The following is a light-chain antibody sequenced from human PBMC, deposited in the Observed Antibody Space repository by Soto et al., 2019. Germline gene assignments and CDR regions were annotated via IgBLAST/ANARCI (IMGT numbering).Light chain of an antibody. CDR2: DAS. CDR1: QSVSSY. V-gene: IGKV3-11*01. J-gene: IGKJ1*01. CDR3: QQRSNWPPWP. Sequence: EIVLTQSPATLSLSPGERATLSCRASQSVSSYLVWYQQKPGQAAMLLIYDASNRATGMPATFSGSGSGTDFTLTISGLEPGDFAVYYCQQRSNWPPWPFGQGTKVEI.